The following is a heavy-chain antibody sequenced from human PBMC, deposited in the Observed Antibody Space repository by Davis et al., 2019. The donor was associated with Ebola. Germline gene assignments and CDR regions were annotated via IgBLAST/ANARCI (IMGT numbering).Heavy chain of an antibody. V-gene: IGHV4-34*01. CDR1: GGSLSGYY. J-gene: IGHJ5*02. D-gene: IGHD2-8*01. CDR3: ARERDPRKNVLVRPMGRWFDP. Sequence: PSETLSLTCAVSGGSLSGYYWTWIRQPPGKRLEWIGEINQSGTTKLNPSLKSRVNLSVDTSKNQFSLKMSSVTAADTAVYYCARERDPRKNVLVRPMGRWFDPWGQGTLVTVSS. CDR2: INQSGTT.